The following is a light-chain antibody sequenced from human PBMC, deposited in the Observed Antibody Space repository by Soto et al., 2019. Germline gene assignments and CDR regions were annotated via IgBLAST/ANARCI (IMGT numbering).Light chain of an antibody. CDR2: EVS. CDR3: SSYTSTTTPLV. J-gene: IGLJ3*02. CDR1: SDDVGGYNF. Sequence: QSVLTQPASVSGSPGQSITISCTGTSDDVGGYNFVSWYQQHPDKAPKLIIYEVSNRPSGVSDRFSGSKSDNTASLTISGLQAEDEADYYCSSYTSTTTPLVFGGGTKVTVL. V-gene: IGLV2-14*01.